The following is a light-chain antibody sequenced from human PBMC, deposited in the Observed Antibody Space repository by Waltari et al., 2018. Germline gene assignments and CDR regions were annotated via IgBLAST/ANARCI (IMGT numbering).Light chain of an antibody. V-gene: IGKV1-12*01. J-gene: IGKJ4*01. CDR1: QGITNW. Sequence: DIQLTQSPSSVSASVGDRVIITCRARQGITNWLAWYQQKPGKAPKLLIYGATSLQSGVPSRFSGSGSGTDFTLTITSLQPEDFATYYCQQANTVPLTFGGGTKVEMK. CDR2: GAT. CDR3: QQANTVPLT.